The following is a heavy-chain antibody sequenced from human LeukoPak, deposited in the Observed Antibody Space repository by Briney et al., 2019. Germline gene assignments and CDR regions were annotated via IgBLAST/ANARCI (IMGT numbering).Heavy chain of an antibody. CDR1: GFTFSSYG. J-gene: IGHJ4*02. CDR2: IRYDGSNK. Sequence: GGSLRLSCAASGFTFSSYGMHWVRQAPGKGLEWVAFIRYDGSNKYYADSVKGRLTISRDNSKNTLYLQMNSLRAEDTAVYYCAKAGYDSSGYYEYYFDYWGQGTLVTVSS. V-gene: IGHV3-30*02. D-gene: IGHD3-22*01. CDR3: AKAGYDSSGYYEYYFDY.